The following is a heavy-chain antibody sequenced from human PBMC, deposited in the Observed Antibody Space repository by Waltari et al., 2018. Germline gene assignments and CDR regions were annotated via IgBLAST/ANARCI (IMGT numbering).Heavy chain of an antibody. J-gene: IGHJ6*03. CDR3: AAGSGSYMIEYYYMDV. D-gene: IGHD3-10*01. CDR2: IIPIFGTA. V-gene: IGHV1-69*12. Sequence: QVQLVQSGAEVKKPGSSVKVSCKASGGTFSSVAISRVRQAPGQGLEWMGGIIPIFGTANYAQKFQGRVTITADESTSTAYMELSSLRSEDTAVYYCAAGSGSYMIEYYYMDVWGKGTTVTISS. CDR1: GGTFSSVA.